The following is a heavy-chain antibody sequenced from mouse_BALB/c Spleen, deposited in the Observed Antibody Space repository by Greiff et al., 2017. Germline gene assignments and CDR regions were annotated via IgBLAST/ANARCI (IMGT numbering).Heavy chain of an antibody. V-gene: IGHV1-80*01. CDR3: ARHSSGYGFAY. J-gene: IGHJ2*01. Sequence: VQLQESGAELVRPGSSVKISCKASGYAFSSYWMNWVKQRPGQGLEWIGQIYPGDGDTNYNGKFKGKATLTADKSSSTAYMQLSSLTSEDSAVYFCARHSSGYGFAYWGQGTTLTVSS. CDR1: GYAFSSYW. D-gene: IGHD3-1*01. CDR2: IYPGDGDT.